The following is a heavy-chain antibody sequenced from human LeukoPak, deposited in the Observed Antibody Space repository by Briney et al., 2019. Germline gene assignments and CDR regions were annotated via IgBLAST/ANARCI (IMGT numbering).Heavy chain of an antibody. J-gene: IGHJ6*02. D-gene: IGHD6-19*01. CDR1: GYTFTSYD. Sequence: ASVKVSCKASGYTFTSYDIHWVRQAPGQGLEWMGIVHPSTGSTSFTQKFQGRVTMTSDTSTRTVYMELSSLRSEDTAVYCCAREWGLRLAVNPKGMDVWGQGTTVIVSS. CDR3: AREWGLRLAVNPKGMDV. CDR2: VHPSTGST. V-gene: IGHV1-46*01.